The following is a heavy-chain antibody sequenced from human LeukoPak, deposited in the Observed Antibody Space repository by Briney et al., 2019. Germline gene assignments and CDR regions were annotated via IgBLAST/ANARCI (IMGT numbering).Heavy chain of an antibody. D-gene: IGHD6-19*01. CDR3: ASRIAVAGTQYFQH. V-gene: IGHV1-69*13. J-gene: IGHJ1*01. CDR1: GGSFSSYA. Sequence: SVKVSCKASGGSFSSYAISWVRQAPGQGLEWMGGITPMFGTANYAQRFQGRVTITADESTSTAYMELSSLRSEDTAVYYCASRIAVAGTQYFQHWGQGTLVTVSS. CDR2: ITPMFGTA.